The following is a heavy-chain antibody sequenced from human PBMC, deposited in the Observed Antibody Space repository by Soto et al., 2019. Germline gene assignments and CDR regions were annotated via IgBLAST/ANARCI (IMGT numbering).Heavy chain of an antibody. CDR1: GVSISENH. CDR3: ARGGTPIDY. CDR2: VHFSGST. V-gene: IGHV4-59*01. Sequence: PSETLSLTWDVSGVSISENHWSWIRQAPGKGLEWVGYVHFSGSTTYNPSLAPRLNISFDMSKSQVYLQLTSVTAADTAVHYCARGGTPIDYWGQGTLVTVSS. J-gene: IGHJ4*02. D-gene: IGHD3-16*01.